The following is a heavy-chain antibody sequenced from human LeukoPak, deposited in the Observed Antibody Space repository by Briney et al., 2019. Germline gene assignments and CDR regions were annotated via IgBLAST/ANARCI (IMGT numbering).Heavy chain of an antibody. J-gene: IGHJ5*02. Sequence: ASVKVSCKASGYTFTGYYMHWLLQAPGQGLEWMGWINPNSGGTNYAQKFQGRVTMTRDTSISTAYMELSRLRSDDTAVYYCARAKKPRYNWFDPWGQGNLVTVSS. CDR2: INPNSGGT. V-gene: IGHV1-2*02. CDR1: GYTFTGYY. CDR3: ARAKKPRYNWFDP.